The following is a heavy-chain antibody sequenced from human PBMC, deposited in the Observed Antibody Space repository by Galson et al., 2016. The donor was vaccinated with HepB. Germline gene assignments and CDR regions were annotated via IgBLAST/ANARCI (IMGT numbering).Heavy chain of an antibody. CDR3: AKDERGSYYYYGMDV. J-gene: IGHJ6*02. V-gene: IGHV3-23*01. Sequence: SLRLSCAASGFTFSSYTMSWVRQAPGKGLEWVSGISGSGGSTYYADSVKGRFTISRDNSKNTLYLEMNSLRAEDTAVYYCAKDERGSYYYYGMDVWGQGTTVTVS. CDR2: ISGSGGST. D-gene: IGHD1-26*01. CDR1: GFTFSSYT.